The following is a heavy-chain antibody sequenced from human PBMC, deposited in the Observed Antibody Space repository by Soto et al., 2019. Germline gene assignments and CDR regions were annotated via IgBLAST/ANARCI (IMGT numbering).Heavy chain of an antibody. J-gene: IGHJ4*02. Sequence: QVQLVESGGGVVQPGRSLRLSCAASGFTFSSYGMHWVRQAPGKGLEWVAVIWYDGSNKYYADSVKGRFTISRDNSKNTLYLQMNSLRAEDTAVYYCARGHYGDSRTGDYWGQGTLVTVSS. CDR3: ARGHYGDSRTGDY. V-gene: IGHV3-33*01. CDR1: GFTFSSYG. D-gene: IGHD4-17*01. CDR2: IWYDGSNK.